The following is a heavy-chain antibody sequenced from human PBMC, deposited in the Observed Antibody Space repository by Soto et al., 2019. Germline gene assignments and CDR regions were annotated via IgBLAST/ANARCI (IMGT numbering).Heavy chain of an antibody. CDR1: GGSFSGYS. CDR3: ARGSMIFGVVALSNWFDP. D-gene: IGHD3-3*01. Sequence: SETLSLTCGVNGGSFSGYSWNWIRQPPGKGLEWIGEINPSGGTKYSPSLNSRVSISVDSSKNQFSLKLTSVTSADTAVYYCARGSMIFGVVALSNWFDPWGQGTLVTVSS. V-gene: IGHV4-34*01. CDR2: INPSGGT. J-gene: IGHJ5*02.